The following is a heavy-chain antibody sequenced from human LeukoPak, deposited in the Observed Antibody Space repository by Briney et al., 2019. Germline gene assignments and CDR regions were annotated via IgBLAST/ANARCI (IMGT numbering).Heavy chain of an antibody. Sequence: SQTLSLTCAISGDSVSSNSAAWNWIRQSPSRGLEWLGRTYYWSKWYNDYAVSVKSRITINPDTSKNQFSLQLNSVTPEDTAVYYCARDRGYGYIIWASYFDYWGQGTLVTVSS. CDR2: TYYWSKWYN. CDR3: ARDRGYGYIIWASYFDY. D-gene: IGHD5-18*01. J-gene: IGHJ4*02. V-gene: IGHV6-1*01. CDR1: GDSVSSNSAA.